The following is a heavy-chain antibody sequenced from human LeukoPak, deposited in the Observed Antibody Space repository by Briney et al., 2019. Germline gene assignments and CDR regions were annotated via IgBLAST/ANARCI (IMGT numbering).Heavy chain of an antibody. V-gene: IGHV3-7*01. CDR2: IKQDGSEM. CDR3: ARGGMLVVPW. J-gene: IGHJ4*02. CDR1: GFTFSSYW. D-gene: IGHD3-22*01. Sequence: PGGSLRLSCAASGFTFSSYWMTWVRQAPGEGLEWVANIKQDGSEMYYVDSVKGRFTISRDNAKNSLYLQMNSLRAEDTAVYYCARGGMLVVPWWGQGTLVTVSS.